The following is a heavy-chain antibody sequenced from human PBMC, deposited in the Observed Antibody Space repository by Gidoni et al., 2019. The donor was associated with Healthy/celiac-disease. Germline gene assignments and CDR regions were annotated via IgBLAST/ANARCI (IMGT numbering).Heavy chain of an antibody. Sequence: QVQLQQWGAGLLKPSETLSLTCAVYGGSFRGYYWSWIRQPPGKGLEWIGEINHSGSTNYNPSLKSRVTISVDTSKNQFSLKLSSVTAADTAVYYCARAVMGIAAAGDFDYWGQGTLVTVSS. D-gene: IGHD6-13*01. V-gene: IGHV4-34*01. CDR2: INHSGST. CDR1: GGSFRGYY. J-gene: IGHJ4*02. CDR3: ARAVMGIAAAGDFDY.